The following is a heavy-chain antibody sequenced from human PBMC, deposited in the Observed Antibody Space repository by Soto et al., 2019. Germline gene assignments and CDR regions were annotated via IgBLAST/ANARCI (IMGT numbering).Heavy chain of an antibody. Sequence: PGGSLRLSCTASGFTFGDYAMSWFRQAPGKGLEWVGFIRSKAYGGTTEYAASVKGRFTISRDDSKSIAYLQMNSLKTEDTAVYYCTRAERWLQLGDAFDIWGQGTMVTVS. CDR3: TRAERWLQLGDAFDI. CDR1: GFTFGDYA. D-gene: IGHD5-12*01. V-gene: IGHV3-49*03. J-gene: IGHJ3*02. CDR2: IRSKAYGGTT.